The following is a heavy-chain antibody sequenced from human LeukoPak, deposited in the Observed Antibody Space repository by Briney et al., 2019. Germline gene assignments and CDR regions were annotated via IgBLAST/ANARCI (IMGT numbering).Heavy chain of an antibody. CDR3: ARENVQWLVSFDY. CDR1: GFTFSSYG. J-gene: IGHJ4*02. Sequence: GGSLRLSCAASGFTFSSYGMPWVRQAPVKGLEWVAVIWYDGSNKYYEDSVKGRFTISRDNSKNTLYLQMNSLRAEDTAVYYCARENVQWLVSFDYWGQGTLVTVSS. D-gene: IGHD6-19*01. V-gene: IGHV3-33*01. CDR2: IWYDGSNK.